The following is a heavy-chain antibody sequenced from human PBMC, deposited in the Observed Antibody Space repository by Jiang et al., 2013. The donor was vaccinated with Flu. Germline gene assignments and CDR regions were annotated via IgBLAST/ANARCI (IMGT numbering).Heavy chain of an antibody. CDR1: GFSLSNARMG. Sequence: KPTQTLTLTCTVSGFSLSNARMGVSWIRQPPGKALEWLAHIFSNDEKSYSTSLKSRLTISKDTSKSQVVLTMTNMDPVDTATYYCARILRDSVVVPAARGPRPNYYYYYGMDVWGQGATVTVSS. V-gene: IGHV2-26*01. CDR2: IFSNDEK. J-gene: IGHJ6*02. D-gene: IGHD2-2*01. CDR3: ARILRDSVVVPAARGPRPNYYYYYGMDV.